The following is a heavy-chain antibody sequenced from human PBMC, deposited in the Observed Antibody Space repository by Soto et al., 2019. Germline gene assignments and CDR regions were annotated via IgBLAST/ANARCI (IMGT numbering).Heavy chain of an antibody. CDR2: IYYSGST. Sequence: PSETLSLTCTVSGGSISSYYWSWIRQPPGKGLEWIGYIYYSGSTNYNPSLKSRVTISVDTSKNQFSLKLSSVTAADTAVYYCARDQVPDAFDIWGQGTMVTVSS. V-gene: IGHV4-59*01. CDR3: ARDQVPDAFDI. CDR1: GGSISSYY. D-gene: IGHD1-1*01. J-gene: IGHJ3*02.